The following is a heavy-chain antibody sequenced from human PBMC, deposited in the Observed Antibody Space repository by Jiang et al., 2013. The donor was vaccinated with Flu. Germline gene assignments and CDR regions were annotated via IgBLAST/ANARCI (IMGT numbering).Heavy chain of an antibody. CDR1: GGTFSSDE. Sequence: GAEVKKPGSSVKVSCKASGGTFSSDEISWVRQVPGQGLEWMGGIIPIIGTTTYARKVQARVTITADKSTSTAFMELSNLRSEDTAVYYCARVPAAAIKYYYGMDVWGQGTTVTVSS. V-gene: IGHV1-69*06. CDR3: ARVPAAAIKYYYGMDV. J-gene: IGHJ6*02. CDR2: IIPIIGTT. D-gene: IGHD2-2*01.